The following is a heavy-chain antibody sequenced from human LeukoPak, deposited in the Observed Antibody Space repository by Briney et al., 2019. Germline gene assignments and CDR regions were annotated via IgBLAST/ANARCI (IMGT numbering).Heavy chain of an antibody. CDR1: GFTFSSYG. CDR3: AKVGIVGATTSAYFEY. D-gene: IGHD1-26*01. J-gene: IGHJ4*02. CDR2: ITGSGDNT. V-gene: IGHV3-23*01. Sequence: GSLRLSCAASGFTFSSYGMTWVRQAPGKGLEWVSGITGSGDNTYYADSVKGRFTISRDNSKNTLYLQMNSLRPEDTAAYYCAKVGIVGATTSAYFEYWGQGTLVTVSS.